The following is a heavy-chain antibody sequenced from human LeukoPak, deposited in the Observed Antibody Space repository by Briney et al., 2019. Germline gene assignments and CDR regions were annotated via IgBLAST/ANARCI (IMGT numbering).Heavy chain of an antibody. J-gene: IGHJ6*03. CDR1: GGSISSYY. CDR3: ARVSGSGSYPYYYYYYMDV. CDR2: IYTSGST. D-gene: IGHD3-10*01. V-gene: IGHV4-4*07. Sequence: SETLSLTCTVSGGSISSYYWSWIRQPAGKGLEWIGRIYTSGSTNYNPSLKSRVTMSVDTSKNQFSLKLSSVTAADTAVYYCARVSGSGSYPYYYYYYMDVWGKGTTVTISS.